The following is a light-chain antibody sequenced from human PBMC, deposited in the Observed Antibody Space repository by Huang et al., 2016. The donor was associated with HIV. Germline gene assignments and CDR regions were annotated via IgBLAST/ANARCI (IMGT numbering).Light chain of an antibody. CDR3: QHYDNWAPAT. CDR2: GGS. J-gene: IGKJ1*01. Sequence: EIVMTQSPVTLSVSPGESATLSCRASQNVSTNLAWYQHKPGRAPRLLLYGGSTRATSVPARVSARGSGTECTLTVGGLRSDDFAVYYCQHYDNWAPATFGQGTKLEFK. V-gene: IGKV3-15*01. CDR1: QNVSTN.